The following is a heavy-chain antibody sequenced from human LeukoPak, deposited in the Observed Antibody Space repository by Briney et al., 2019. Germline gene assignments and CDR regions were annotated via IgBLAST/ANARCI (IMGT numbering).Heavy chain of an antibody. D-gene: IGHD1-26*01. V-gene: IGHV6-1*01. CDR1: GDRVSSNSAA. CDR2: TYYRSKWYN. J-gene: IGHJ4*02. CDR3: ARELSGFDY. Sequence: SQTLSLTCVISGDRVSSNSAALNWIRQSPSRGLEWLGRTYYRSKWYNEDAISVKSQITINPDTSKNQFSLQLNSVTPEDTAVYYCARELSGFDYWGQGTLVTVSS.